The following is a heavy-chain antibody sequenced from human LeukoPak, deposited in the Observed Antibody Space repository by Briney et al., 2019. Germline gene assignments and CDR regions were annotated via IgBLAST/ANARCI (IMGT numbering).Heavy chain of an antibody. J-gene: IGHJ4*02. CDR1: GDSISSGGHY. CDR3: ARSPGIWNEYGRLEY. CDR2: IFYTGST. V-gene: IGHV4-31*03. Sequence: SETLSLTCTVSGDSISSGGHYWNWLRQRPGKDLEWIGYIFYTGSTYYNPSLKSRVTISVDTSKNQFSLKLSSVTAADTAVYYCARSPGIWNEYGRLEYWGQGALVTVSS. D-gene: IGHD1-1*01.